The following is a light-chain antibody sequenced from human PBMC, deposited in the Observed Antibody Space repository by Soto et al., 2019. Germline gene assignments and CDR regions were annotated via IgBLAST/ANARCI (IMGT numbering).Light chain of an antibody. CDR2: DVS. V-gene: IGLV2-14*01. CDR3: SSYTSSSTLYV. Sequence: QSALTQPASVSGSPGQSITTSCTGTSSDVGGYNYVSWYQQHPGKAPKLMIYDVSNRPSGVSNRFSGSKSGNTASLTISGFQAEDEADYYCSSYTSSSTLYVFGTGTKVTVL. J-gene: IGLJ1*01. CDR1: SSDVGGYNY.